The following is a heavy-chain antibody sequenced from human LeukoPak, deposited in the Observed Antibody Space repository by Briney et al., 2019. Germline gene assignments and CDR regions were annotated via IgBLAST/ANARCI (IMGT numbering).Heavy chain of an antibody. CDR1: GFTVSSNY. CDR2: IYSGGST. D-gene: IGHD3-9*01. J-gene: IGHJ4*02. Sequence: WGSLRLSCAASGFTVSSNYMSWVRQAPGKGLEWVSVIYSGGSTYYADSVKGRFTISRDNSKNTLYLQMNSLRAEDTAVYYCARGLTYDILTGYYPHWGQGALVSVSS. CDR3: ARGLTYDILTGYYPH. V-gene: IGHV3-53*01.